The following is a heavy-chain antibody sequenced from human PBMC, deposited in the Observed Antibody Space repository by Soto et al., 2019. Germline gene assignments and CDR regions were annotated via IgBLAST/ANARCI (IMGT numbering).Heavy chain of an antibody. CDR3: ARRPVTYYFDY. CDR1: GFTFSNYA. V-gene: IGHV3-30-3*01. D-gene: IGHD4-17*01. Sequence: QVQLVESGGGVVQPGRSLRLSCAASGFTFSNYAMHWVRRAPGKGLEWVAVISYDGSNKYYADSVKGRFTISRDNSKNTLYLQMNSLRAEDTAVYYCARRPVTYYFDYWGQGTLVTVSS. J-gene: IGHJ4*02. CDR2: ISYDGSNK.